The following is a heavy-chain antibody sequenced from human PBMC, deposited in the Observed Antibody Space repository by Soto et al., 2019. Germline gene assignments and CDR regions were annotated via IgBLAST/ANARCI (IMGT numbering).Heavy chain of an antibody. Sequence: GGSLRLSCAASGFTFSSYEMNWVRQAPGKGLEWVSYISSSGSTIYYADSVKGRFTIPRDNAKNSLYLQMNSLRAEDTAVYYCARDVYGGNSGMDAFDIWGQGTMVTVSS. CDR2: ISSSGSTI. D-gene: IGHD2-21*02. V-gene: IGHV3-48*03. CDR3: ARDVYGGNSGMDAFDI. CDR1: GFTFSSYE. J-gene: IGHJ3*02.